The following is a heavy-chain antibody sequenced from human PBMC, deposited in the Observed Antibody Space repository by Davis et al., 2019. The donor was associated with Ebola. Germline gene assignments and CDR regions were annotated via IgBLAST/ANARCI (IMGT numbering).Heavy chain of an antibody. CDR2: ISGNGAHT. D-gene: IGHD1-26*01. V-gene: IGHV3-23*01. CDR1: GFTFTNYA. J-gene: IGHJ6*04. Sequence: PGGSLRLSCAASGFTFTNYAMTWVRQAPGEGPEWVAAISGNGAHTYYADSAKGRFTISRDNSKNTLYLQMNSLRAEDTAVYYCVKDHASWDYYGMDVWGKGTTVIVSS. CDR3: VKDHASWDYYGMDV.